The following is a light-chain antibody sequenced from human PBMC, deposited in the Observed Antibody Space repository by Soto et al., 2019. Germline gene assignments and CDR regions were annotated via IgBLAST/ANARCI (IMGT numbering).Light chain of an antibody. J-gene: IGLJ3*02. CDR1: SSDVGAYNY. V-gene: IGLV2-11*01. CDR3: CSYAGSYSWV. Sequence: QSVLTQPRSVSGSPGRSVTISCTGTSSDVGAYNYVSWYQHHPGKAPKVMIYDVSERPSGVPDRFSGSKSDNKASLTISGLQAEDEADYYCCSYAGSYSWVFGGGTKVTVL. CDR2: DVS.